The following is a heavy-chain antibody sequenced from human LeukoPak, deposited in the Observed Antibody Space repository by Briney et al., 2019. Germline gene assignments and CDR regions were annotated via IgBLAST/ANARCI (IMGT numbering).Heavy chain of an antibody. Sequence: GGSLRLSCAASGFTFSSYAMSWVRQAPEKGLEWVSYISISSRSTIYYADSVKGRFTISRDDARNSLYLQMNSLTDEDTAVYYCARDSGSRVATDFDYWGQGTLVTVSS. CDR1: GFTFSSYA. D-gene: IGHD3-10*01. CDR2: ISISSRSTI. CDR3: ARDSGSRVATDFDY. V-gene: IGHV3-48*02. J-gene: IGHJ4*02.